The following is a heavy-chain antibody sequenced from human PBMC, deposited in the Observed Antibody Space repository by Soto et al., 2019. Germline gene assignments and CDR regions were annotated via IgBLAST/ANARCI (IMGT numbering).Heavy chain of an antibody. CDR3: ARAQGGYYDSSPMDV. Sequence: GGSLRLSCAASGFTFSSYAIHWVRQAPGKGLEWVAVISYDGSNKYYADSVKGRFTISRDNSKNTLYLQMNSLRAEDTAVYYCARAQGGYYDSSPMDVWGQGTTVTVSS. D-gene: IGHD3-22*01. CDR2: ISYDGSNK. J-gene: IGHJ6*02. V-gene: IGHV3-30-3*01. CDR1: GFTFSSYA.